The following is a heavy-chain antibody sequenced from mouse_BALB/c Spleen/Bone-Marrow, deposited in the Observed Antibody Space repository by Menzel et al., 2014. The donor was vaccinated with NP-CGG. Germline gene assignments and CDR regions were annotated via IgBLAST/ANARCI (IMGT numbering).Heavy chain of an antibody. CDR3: ARWDYAMGY. V-gene: IGHV1-54*01. CDR2: INPGSGGT. CDR1: GYAFTNYL. J-gene: IGHJ4*01. Sequence: QVQLQQSGAELVRPGTSVKVSCKASGYAFTNYLIEWVKQRPGQGLEWIGVINPGSGGTNYNEEFKGKATLTADKSSSTAYMQLSSLTSDDSAVYFCARWDYAMGYWGQGTSVTVSS.